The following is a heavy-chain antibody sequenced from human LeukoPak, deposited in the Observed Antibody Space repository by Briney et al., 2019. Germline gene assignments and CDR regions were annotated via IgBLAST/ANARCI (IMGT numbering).Heavy chain of an antibody. J-gene: IGHJ6*02. CDR2: ISSNGGST. CDR3: ARSRDYVWGSSNYYGMDV. CDR1: GFTFSSYA. V-gene: IGHV3-64*01. D-gene: IGHD3-16*01. Sequence: GGSLRLSCAASGFTFSSYAMHWVRQAPGKGLEYVSAISSNGGSTYYANSVKGRFTISRDNSKNTLYLQMGSLRAEDTAVYYCARSRDYVWGSSNYYGMDVWGQGTTVTVSS.